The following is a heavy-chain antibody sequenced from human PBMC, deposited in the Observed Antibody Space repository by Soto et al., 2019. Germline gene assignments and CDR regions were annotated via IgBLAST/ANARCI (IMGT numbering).Heavy chain of an antibody. CDR1: GGSVSSGSYY. D-gene: IGHD3-3*01. Sequence: SETLSLTCTVSGGSVSSGSYYWSWIRQPPGKGLEWIGYIYYSGSTNYNPSLKSRVTISVDTSKNQFSLKLSSVTAADTAVYFCASNPTAFGVLRLLERTPVYWYLELWGRGALENVSS. J-gene: IGHJ2*01. CDR2: IYYSGST. V-gene: IGHV4-61*01. CDR3: ASNPTAFGVLRLLERTPVYWYLEL.